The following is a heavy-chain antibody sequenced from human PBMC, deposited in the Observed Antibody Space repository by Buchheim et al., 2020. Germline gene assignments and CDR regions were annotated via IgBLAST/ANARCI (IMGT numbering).Heavy chain of an antibody. Sequence: EVQLVESGGGLVQPGGSLRLSCAASGFTFSSYWMSWVRQAPGKGLEWVANIKQDGSEKYYVDSVKGRFTISRDNAKNSLYLQMNSLRAEDTAVYYCAREAHCGGDCYPPYYYMDVWGKGTT. CDR2: IKQDGSEK. CDR3: AREAHCGGDCYPPYYYMDV. J-gene: IGHJ6*03. CDR1: GFTFSSYW. D-gene: IGHD2-21*02. V-gene: IGHV3-7*01.